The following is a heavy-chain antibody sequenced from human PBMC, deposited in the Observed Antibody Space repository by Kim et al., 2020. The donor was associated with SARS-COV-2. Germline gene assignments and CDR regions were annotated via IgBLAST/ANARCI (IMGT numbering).Heavy chain of an antibody. CDR2: ISYDGSNK. CDR3: AKGAHRGYSSSWYRGRDYFDY. CDR1: GFTFSSYG. Sequence: GGSLRLSCAASGFTFSSYGMHWVRQAPGKGLEWVAVISYDGSNKYYADSVKGRFTISRDNSKNTLYLQMNSLRAEDTAVYYCAKGAHRGYSSSWYRGRDYFDYWGQGTLVTVSS. J-gene: IGHJ4*02. V-gene: IGHV3-30*18. D-gene: IGHD6-13*01.